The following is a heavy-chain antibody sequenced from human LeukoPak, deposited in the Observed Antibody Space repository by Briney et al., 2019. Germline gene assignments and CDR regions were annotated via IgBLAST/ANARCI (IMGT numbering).Heavy chain of an antibody. J-gene: IGHJ4*02. Sequence: GGSLRLSCAASGFTFNSYGIHWVRQAPGKGLEWVAFIWYDGSNKYYADSVKGRFTISRDNFKNTLYLQMNSLRAEDTAVYYCARARTTRGFDYWGQGTLVTVSS. CDR1: GFTFNSYG. V-gene: IGHV3-33*01. CDR3: ARARTTRGFDY. CDR2: IWYDGSNK. D-gene: IGHD4-17*01.